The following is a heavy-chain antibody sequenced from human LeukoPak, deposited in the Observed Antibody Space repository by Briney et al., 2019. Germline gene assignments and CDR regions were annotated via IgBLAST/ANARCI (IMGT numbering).Heavy chain of an antibody. J-gene: IGHJ3*02. CDR1: GFTFNSYS. CDR2: ISSSSGYI. V-gene: IGHV3-21*01. CDR3: ARDTDDFWSGYYAFDI. D-gene: IGHD3-3*01. Sequence: PGRSLRLSCAASGFTFNSYSMNWVRQAPGKGLEWVSSISSSSGYIYYADSVKGRFTISRDNAKNSLFLQMNSLRAEDTAVYYCARDTDDFWSGYYAFDIWGQGTMVTVSS.